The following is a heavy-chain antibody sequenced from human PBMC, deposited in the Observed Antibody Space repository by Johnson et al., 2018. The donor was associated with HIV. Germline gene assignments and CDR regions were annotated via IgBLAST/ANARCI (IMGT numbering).Heavy chain of an antibody. CDR2: ISYDGSNK. J-gene: IGHJ3*02. Sequence: QVQLVESGGGVVQPGRSLRLSCAASGFTFSSYAMHWVRQAPGKALEWVAIISYDGSNKYYADSVKGRFTISRDNSKFTLSLHMNNLRVEDTAIYYCAKSFGDYNDDPFDIWGQGTMVTVSS. D-gene: IGHD4-17*01. CDR1: GFTFSSYA. V-gene: IGHV3-30*04. CDR3: AKSFGDYNDDPFDI.